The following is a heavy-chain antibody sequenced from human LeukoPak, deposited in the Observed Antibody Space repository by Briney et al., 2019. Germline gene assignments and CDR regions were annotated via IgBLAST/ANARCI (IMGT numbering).Heavy chain of an antibody. CDR3: ARGPAPPDPHYDYVWGSYRSDQYYFDY. J-gene: IGHJ4*02. CDR1: GYTFTSYG. D-gene: IGHD3-16*02. Sequence: ASVKVSCKASGYTFTSYGISWVRQAPGQGLEWMGWISAYNGNTNYAQKLQGRVTMTTDTSTSTAYMELSSLRSEDTAVYYCARGPAPPDPHYDYVWGSYRSDQYYFDYWGQGTLVTVSS. CDR2: ISAYNGNT. V-gene: IGHV1-18*01.